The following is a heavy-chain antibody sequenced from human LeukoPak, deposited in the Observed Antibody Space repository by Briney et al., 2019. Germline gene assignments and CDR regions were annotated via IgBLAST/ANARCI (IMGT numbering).Heavy chain of an antibody. D-gene: IGHD6-19*01. J-gene: IGHJ4*02. Sequence: RSSETLSLTCSVSGGSIGRGSYYWGWIRQSPGRGLEWIGSIYYSGSTNYNPSLKSRVTISVDTSKSQFSLKLSSVTAADTAVYYCARVYSSGWLYYFDYWGQGTLVTVSS. CDR2: IYYSGST. CDR3: ARVYSSGWLYYFDY. CDR1: GGSIGRGSYY. V-gene: IGHV4-39*07.